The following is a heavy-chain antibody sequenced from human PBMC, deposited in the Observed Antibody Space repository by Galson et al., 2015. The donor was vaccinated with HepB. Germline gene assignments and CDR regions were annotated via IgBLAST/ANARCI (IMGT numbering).Heavy chain of an antibody. J-gene: IGHJ6*02. V-gene: IGHV3-21*01. CDR2: ISSSSSYI. CDR1: GFTFSSYS. CDR3: ARGSGSYSSYYYYGMDV. D-gene: IGHD3-10*01. Sequence: SLRLSCAASGFTFSSYSMNWVRQAPGKGLEWVSSISSSSSYIYYADSVKGRFTISRDNAKNSLYLQMNSLRAEDTAVYYCARGSGSYSSYYYYGMDVWGQGTTVTVSS.